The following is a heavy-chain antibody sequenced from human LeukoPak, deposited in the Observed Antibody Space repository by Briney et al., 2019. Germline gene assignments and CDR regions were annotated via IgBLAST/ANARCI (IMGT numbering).Heavy chain of an antibody. V-gene: IGHV3-23*01. CDR2: ISGSGGNT. CDR3: AKDNRAYYGSGSYYIDY. CDR1: GFTFSSYA. J-gene: IGHJ4*02. Sequence: GGSLRLSCGASGFTFSSYAMSWVRQAPGKGLEWVSAISGSGGNTYYADSVKGRFTISRDNSKNTLYLQMNSLRAEDTAVYYCAKDNRAYYGSGSYYIDYWGQGTLVTVSS. D-gene: IGHD3-10*01.